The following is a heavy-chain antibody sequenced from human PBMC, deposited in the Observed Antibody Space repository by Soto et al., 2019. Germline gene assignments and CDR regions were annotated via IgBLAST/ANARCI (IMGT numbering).Heavy chain of an antibody. CDR1: GGSISSSSYY. V-gene: IGHV4-39*01. CDR3: ARQDGNNWFDP. CDR2: IYYSGYT. Sequence: SETLSLTCTVSGGSISSSSYYWGWIRQPPGKGLEWIGSIYYSGYTYYNPSLKSRVTISVDTSKNQFSLKLSSVTAADTAVYYCARQDGNNWFDPWGQGTLVTVSS. J-gene: IGHJ5*02.